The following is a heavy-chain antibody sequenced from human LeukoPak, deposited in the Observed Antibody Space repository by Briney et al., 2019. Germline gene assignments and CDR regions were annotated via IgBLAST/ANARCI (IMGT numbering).Heavy chain of an antibody. CDR3: ARVLKWSERGDY. V-gene: IGHV3-74*01. J-gene: IGHJ4*02. Sequence: GGSLRLSCAASGFTFSSYWMHWVRQVPGKGLVWVSRINSDGSSTNYADSVKGRFTISRDSAKNTLYLQMNSLRVEDTAVYYCARVLKWSERGDYWGQGTLVTVSS. CDR2: INSDGSST. D-gene: IGHD2-15*01. CDR1: GFTFSSYW.